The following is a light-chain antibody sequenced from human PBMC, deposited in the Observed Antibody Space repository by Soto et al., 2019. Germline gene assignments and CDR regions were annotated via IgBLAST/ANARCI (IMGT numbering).Light chain of an antibody. V-gene: IGLV2-8*01. Sequence: QSALTQSPSASGSPGQSVTISCTGTKNDIGVYDFVSWYQHHPGKAPRLIIYEVVQRPSGVPDRFSGSKSGNTASLAISGLRSEDEAHYYCATWDDSLSGVLFGGGTKVTVL. J-gene: IGLJ2*01. CDR3: ATWDDSLSGVL. CDR1: KNDIGVYDF. CDR2: EVV.